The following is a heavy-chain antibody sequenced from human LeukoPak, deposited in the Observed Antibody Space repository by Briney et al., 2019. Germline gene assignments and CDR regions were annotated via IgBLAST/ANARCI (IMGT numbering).Heavy chain of an antibody. CDR2: IIPIFGTA. V-gene: IGHV1-69*13. CDR1: GGTFSSYA. CDR3: ARDRPNWGSGYDAFDI. Sequence: ASVKVSCKASGGTFSSYAISWVRQASGQGLEWMGGIIPIFGTANYAQKFQGRVTITADESTSTAYMELSSLRSEDTAVYYCARDRPNWGSGYDAFDIWGQGTMVTVSS. D-gene: IGHD7-27*01. J-gene: IGHJ3*02.